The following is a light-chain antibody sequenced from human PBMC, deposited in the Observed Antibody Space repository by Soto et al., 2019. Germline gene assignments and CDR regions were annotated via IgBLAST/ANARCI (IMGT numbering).Light chain of an antibody. J-gene: IGKJ5*01. V-gene: IGKV2-30*01. CDR1: RTLVYRDGNIY. CDR3: MQGTHWPIT. CDR2: QVS. Sequence: VVMTQSPLSLPVTLGQPASISCRSGRTLVYRDGNIYVNWFQQRPGQSPRRLIYQVSNRDSGVPDRFSGSGAGTDFTLKISRVEAEDVGVYYCMQGTHWPITFGQGTRLEI.